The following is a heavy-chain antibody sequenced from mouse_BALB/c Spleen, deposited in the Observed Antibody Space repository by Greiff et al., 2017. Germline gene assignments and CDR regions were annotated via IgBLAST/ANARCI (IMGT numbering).Heavy chain of an antibody. D-gene: IGHD2-13*01. CDR2: ISSGSSTI. CDR1: GFTFSSFG. J-gene: IGHJ1*01. CDR3: ARDDSRDFDV. Sequence: EVMLVESGGGLVQPGGSRKLSCAASGFTFSSFGMHWVRQAPEKGLEWVAYISSGSSTIYYADTVKGRFTISRDNPKNTLFLQMTSLRSEDTAMYYCARDDSRDFDVWGAGTTVTVSS. V-gene: IGHV5-17*02.